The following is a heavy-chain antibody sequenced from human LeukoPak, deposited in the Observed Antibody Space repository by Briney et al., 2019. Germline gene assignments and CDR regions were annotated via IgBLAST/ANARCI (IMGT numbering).Heavy chain of an antibody. J-gene: IGHJ4*02. Sequence: GGSLRLSCAASGFTFSNYEMNWIRQAPGKGLEWISYISNSGTTKYYADSVKGRFTISRDNAKNSLYLQMNSLRAEDTAVYYRAAVIDYWGQGTLVTVSS. CDR1: GFTFSNYE. V-gene: IGHV3-48*03. CDR2: ISNSGTTK. CDR3: AAVIDY.